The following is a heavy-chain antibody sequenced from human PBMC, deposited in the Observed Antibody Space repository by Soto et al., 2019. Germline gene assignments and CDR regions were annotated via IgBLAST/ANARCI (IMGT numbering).Heavy chain of an antibody. Sequence: GGSLRLSCVVSGFTLSRNRMTWVRQAPGQGLEWVSDLYFYGSANYADSVRGRFTISKDDSKNTLFLQMNNLRAEDTAVYYCARVGTSESFFDYWGQGTLVTVSS. V-gene: IGHV3-53*01. J-gene: IGHJ4*02. D-gene: IGHD3-3*01. CDR1: GFTLSRNR. CDR2: LYFYGSA. CDR3: ARVGTSESFFDY.